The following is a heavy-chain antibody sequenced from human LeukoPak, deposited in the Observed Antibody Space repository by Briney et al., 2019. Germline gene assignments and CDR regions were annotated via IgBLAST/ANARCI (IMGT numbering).Heavy chain of an antibody. CDR1: GDSVSSGSSY. Sequence: SETLSLTCTVSGDSVSSGSSYWSWIRQPPGKGLEWIGYIYYSGSSNYNPSLESRVTISVDLSKNQFSLKLSSVTAADTAVYYCVGSSYCSGGSCYSGPAPWGQGTLVTVSS. CDR3: VGSSYCSGGSCYSGPAP. CDR2: IYYSGSS. D-gene: IGHD2-15*01. V-gene: IGHV4-61*01. J-gene: IGHJ5*02.